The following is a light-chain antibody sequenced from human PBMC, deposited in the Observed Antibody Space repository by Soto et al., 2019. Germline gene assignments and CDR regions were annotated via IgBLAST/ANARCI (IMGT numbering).Light chain of an antibody. Sequence: DIQVTQSPSSLSASIGDRVTITCRASQSISTFLNWYQQKPGKAPNLLIYVASNLQTGVPSRFSGSGSGTDFSLTISGLQPEDVATYYCQQSYRYPYTFGQGTTLEIK. J-gene: IGKJ2*01. CDR3: QQSYRYPYT. CDR1: QSISTF. V-gene: IGKV1-39*01. CDR2: VAS.